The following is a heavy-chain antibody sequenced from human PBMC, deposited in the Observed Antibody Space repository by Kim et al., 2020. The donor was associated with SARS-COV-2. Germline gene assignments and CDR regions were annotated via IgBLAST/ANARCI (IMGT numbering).Heavy chain of an antibody. D-gene: IGHD2-2*01. J-gene: IGHJ5*01. V-gene: IGHV5-51*01. CDR3: ARHDCSSTSCDVDS. CDR2: IYPADSDT. Sequence: GESLKISCQASGYSFTSYWIGWVRQMPGKGLEWMGIIYPADSDTRYSPSFEGQVTISADKSISTTYLHWSSLKASDTAIYYCARHDCSSTSCDVDSWG. CDR1: GYSFTSYW.